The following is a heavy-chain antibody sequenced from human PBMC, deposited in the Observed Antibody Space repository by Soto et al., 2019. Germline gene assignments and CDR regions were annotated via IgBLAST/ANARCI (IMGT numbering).Heavy chain of an antibody. CDR2: IIPVLSMS. J-gene: IGHJ4*02. CDR3: ARSYGSGSRPFDY. Sequence: ASVKVSCKASGGTFKSYTFSWVRQAPGQGLEWMGRIIPVLSMSTYAQKFQGRVSLIADKSTNTAYMELYSLRSDDTAVYYCARSYGSGSRPFDYWGQGTLVTSPQ. CDR1: GGTFKSYT. D-gene: IGHD3-10*01. V-gene: IGHV1-69*02.